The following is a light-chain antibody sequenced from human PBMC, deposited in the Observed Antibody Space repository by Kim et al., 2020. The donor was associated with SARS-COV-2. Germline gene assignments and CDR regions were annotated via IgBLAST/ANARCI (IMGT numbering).Light chain of an antibody. J-gene: IGLJ2*01. CDR1: SSDVGAYNF. Sequence: GQTITISCTGTSSDVGAYNFVSWYQQHPGKAPKLMIYDIFNRPSGVSNRFSGSKSGDTASLTISGLQAEDEADYYCCSYTVSGTVIFGGGTQLTVL. CDR3: CSYTVSGTVI. CDR2: DIF. V-gene: IGLV2-14*03.